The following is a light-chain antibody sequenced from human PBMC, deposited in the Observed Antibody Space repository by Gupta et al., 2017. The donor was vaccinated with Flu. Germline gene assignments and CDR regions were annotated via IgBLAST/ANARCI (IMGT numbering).Light chain of an antibody. CDR3: SSYGGSNNFVV. Sequence: QSALTQPPSASGSPGQSVTISCPGTSCDVGGYNYVPWYQHHPGKALKVIIYEVSKMPSGVPDRVSGSKSGNTASLTCSGLQAEDEADYYCSSYGGSNNFVVFGGGTKLTVL. V-gene: IGLV2-8*01. J-gene: IGLJ2*01. CDR1: SCDVGGYNY. CDR2: EVS.